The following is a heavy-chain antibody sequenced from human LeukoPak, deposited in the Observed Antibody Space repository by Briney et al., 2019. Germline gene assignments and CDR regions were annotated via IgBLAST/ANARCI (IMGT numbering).Heavy chain of an antibody. CDR1: GFTFSSYA. CDR2: ISYDGSNK. V-gene: IGHV3-30-3*01. J-gene: IGHJ4*02. Sequence: PGRSLRLSCAASGFTFSSYAMHWVRQAPGKGLEWVAVISYDGSNKYYADSVKGRFTISRDNSKNTLYLQMNSLRAEDTAVYYCARCRVGATPFFDYWGQGTLVTVSS. CDR3: ARCRVGATPFFDY. D-gene: IGHD1-26*01.